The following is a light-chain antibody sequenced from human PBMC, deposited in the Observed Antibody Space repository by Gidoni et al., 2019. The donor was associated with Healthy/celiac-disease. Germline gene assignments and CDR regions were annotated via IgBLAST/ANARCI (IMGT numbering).Light chain of an antibody. J-gene: IGLJ1*01. CDR3: SSYTSISTLNV. CDR2: EVS. Sequence: QSALTQPASVSGSPGQSITSSCTVTSSDVGGYNYVSWYQQHPGKAPKLMIYEVSNRPSGVSNRFSGSKSGNTASLPISGLQAEDEADYYCSSYTSISTLNVFGTGTKVTVL. CDR1: SSDVGGYNY. V-gene: IGLV2-14*01.